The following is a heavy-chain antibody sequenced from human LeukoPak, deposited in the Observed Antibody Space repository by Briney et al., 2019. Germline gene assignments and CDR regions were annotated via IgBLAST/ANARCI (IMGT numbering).Heavy chain of an antibody. CDR1: GGSITSSGHY. V-gene: IGHV4-39*01. J-gene: IGHJ4*02. CDR2: ISYSGST. Sequence: SETLYHPCTVSGGSITSSGHYWDWIRQPPGEGLEWIGDISYSGSTYYNPSLRSRVTMSVDTSKNQFSLKLTSVTVADTAVYYCARHQHQQPHGYWGQEALVTFSS. CDR3: ARHQHQQPHGY. D-gene: IGHD6-13*01.